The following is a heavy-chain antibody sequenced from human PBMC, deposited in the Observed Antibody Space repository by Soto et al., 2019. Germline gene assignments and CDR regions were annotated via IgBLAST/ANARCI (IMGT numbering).Heavy chain of an antibody. D-gene: IGHD3-16*01. V-gene: IGHV4-31*03. J-gene: IGHJ6*03. CDR1: GGSISSCFYY. CDR3: ARTYYIWGSYPSEYYIDV. CDR2: IYYSGST. Sequence: SDTLXLTCTVSGGSISSCFYYWSWIRQHPGKGLEWIGYIYYSGSTYYNPSLKSRVTISVDTSKNQFSLKLSSVTAADTAVYYCARTYYIWGSYPSEYYIDVWGKGTTVTVSS.